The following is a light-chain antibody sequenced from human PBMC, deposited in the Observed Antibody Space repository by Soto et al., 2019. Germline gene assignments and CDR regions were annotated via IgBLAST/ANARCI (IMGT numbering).Light chain of an antibody. CDR2: DVS. CDR3: SSYASGSSVV. V-gene: IGLV2-14*01. J-gene: IGLJ2*01. Sequence: QSALTQPASVSGSPGQSITISCTGTSSDVGGYNFVSWYQQYPGKAPKIMIYDVSNRPSGVSNRLTGSKSGNTASLTISGLQAEDEADYYCSSYASGSSVVFGGGTKVTV. CDR1: SSDVGGYNF.